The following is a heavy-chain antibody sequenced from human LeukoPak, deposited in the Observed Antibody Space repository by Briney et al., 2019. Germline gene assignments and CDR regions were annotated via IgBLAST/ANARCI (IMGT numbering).Heavy chain of an antibody. Sequence: GRSLRLSCAASGFTFSSYAMHWVRQAPGKGLEWVSYISSTSSTIYYADSMKGRFTISRDNAKNSLYLQMNSPRAEDTAVYYCARDPPHGMDVWGQGTTVTVSS. CDR2: ISSTSSTI. V-gene: IGHV3-48*01. CDR3: ARDPPHGMDV. CDR1: GFTFSSYA. J-gene: IGHJ6*02.